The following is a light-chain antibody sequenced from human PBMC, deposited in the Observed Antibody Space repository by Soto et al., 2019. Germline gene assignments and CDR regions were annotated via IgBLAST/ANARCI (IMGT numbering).Light chain of an antibody. Sequence: QSVLTQPPSASGTPGQRVTISCSGSSSNIGSKTVNWYQQLPGTAPKLLLYSNYQRPSGVPDRFSGSKSGTSASLAISGLQSEDEAYYYCAAWDASLNGYVFGTGTKVTVL. CDR1: SSNIGSKT. J-gene: IGLJ1*01. CDR2: SNY. V-gene: IGLV1-44*01. CDR3: AAWDASLNGYV.